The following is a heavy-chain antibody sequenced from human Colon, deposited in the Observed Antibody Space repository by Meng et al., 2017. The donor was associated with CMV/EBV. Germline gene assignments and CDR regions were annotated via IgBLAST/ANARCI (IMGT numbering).Heavy chain of an antibody. V-gene: IGHV4-34*01. Sequence: SETLSLTCAVYGGSFSGYYWSWIRQPPGKGLEWLGDINHSGSTNYKSSLKSRVTISVDTSKNQFSLRLNSVTAADTAVYYRARVPTVVTVPVRYYYYSLDVWGQGTPVTVSS. CDR2: INHSGST. CDR1: GGSFSGYY. J-gene: IGHJ6*02. CDR3: ARVPTVVTVPVRYYYYSLDV. D-gene: IGHD2-2*01.